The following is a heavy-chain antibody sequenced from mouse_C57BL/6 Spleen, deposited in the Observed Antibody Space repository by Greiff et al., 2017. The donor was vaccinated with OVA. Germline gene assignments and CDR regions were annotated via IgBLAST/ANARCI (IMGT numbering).Heavy chain of an antibody. CDR3: ARARTVVDWYFDV. CDR1: GYTFTSYW. J-gene: IGHJ1*03. Sequence: QVQLKQPGAELVKPGASVKLSCKASGYTFTSYWMHWVKQRPGQGLEWIGMIHPNSGSTNYNEKFKSKATLTVDKSSSTAYMQLSSLTSEDSAVYYCARARTVVDWYFDVWGTGTTVTVSS. CDR2: IHPNSGST. D-gene: IGHD1-1*01. V-gene: IGHV1-64*01.